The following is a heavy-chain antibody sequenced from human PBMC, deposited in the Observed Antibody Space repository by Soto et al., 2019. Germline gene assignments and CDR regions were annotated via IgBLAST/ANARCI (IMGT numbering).Heavy chain of an antibody. Sequence: PSETLSLTCAVYGGSFNNYYWSWIRQPPGKGLEWIGEINHSESTNYNPSLKSRVTISVDTSKSQFSLELSSVTAADTAVYYCARDARYCSSTSCYLYYGMDVWGQGTTVTVSS. V-gene: IGHV4-34*01. D-gene: IGHD2-2*01. CDR1: GGSFNNYY. CDR2: INHSEST. J-gene: IGHJ6*02. CDR3: ARDARYCSSTSCYLYYGMDV.